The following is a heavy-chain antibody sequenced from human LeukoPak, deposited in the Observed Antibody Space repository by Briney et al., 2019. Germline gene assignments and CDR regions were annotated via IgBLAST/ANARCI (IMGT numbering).Heavy chain of an antibody. CDR2: FIPVFGAA. CDR1: GGTFGTHS. J-gene: IGHJ6*02. Sequence: GSSVKVSCKASGGTFGTHSINWVRQAPGPGLEWVGGFIPVFGAANYAQKFQGRVTFTADESTSTAYMDLRSLRTEDTAMYYCARGRNEKGYYDSGIYKYHFYGMDVWGQGTAVTVSS. V-gene: IGHV1-69*01. D-gene: IGHD3-10*01. CDR3: ARGRNEKGYYDSGIYKYHFYGMDV.